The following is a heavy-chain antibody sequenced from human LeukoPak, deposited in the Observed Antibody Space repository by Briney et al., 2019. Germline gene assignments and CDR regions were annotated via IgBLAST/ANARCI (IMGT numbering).Heavy chain of an antibody. Sequence: TGGSLRLSCAASGFTVSSNYMSWVRQAPGKGLEWVSVIYSGGSTYYADSVKGRFTISRDNSKNTLYLQMNSLRAEDTAVYYRARDVSRSSWFSLDYWGQGTLVTVSS. CDR3: ARDVSRSSWFSLDY. D-gene: IGHD6-13*01. J-gene: IGHJ4*02. V-gene: IGHV3-53*01. CDR2: IYSGGST. CDR1: GFTVSSNY.